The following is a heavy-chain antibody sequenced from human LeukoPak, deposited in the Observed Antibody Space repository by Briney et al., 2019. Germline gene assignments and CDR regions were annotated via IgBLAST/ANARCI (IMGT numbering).Heavy chain of an antibody. CDR2: ISYDGSNK. D-gene: IGHD5-18*01. Sequence: PGTSLRLSCGASGFTFSSYGMHWVRQAPGKGPEWVAHISYDGSNKYYADSVKGRFTISRDNSKNTVYLQMSSLRGDDTAVFYCTKDQNGYNYGPFDHWGQGTLVTVSS. V-gene: IGHV3-30*18. CDR1: GFTFSSYG. CDR3: TKDQNGYNYGPFDH. J-gene: IGHJ4*02.